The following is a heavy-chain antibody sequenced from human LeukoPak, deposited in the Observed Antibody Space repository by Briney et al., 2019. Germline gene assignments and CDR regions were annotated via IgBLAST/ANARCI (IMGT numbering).Heavy chain of an antibody. J-gene: IGHJ6*02. CDR3: AKDVGSSWSSYGMDV. CDR2: FYTSANT. V-gene: IGHV4-4*09. CDR1: GGSISSYY. Sequence: SETLSLTCTVSGGSISSYYWSWIRQPPGKGLEWIGYFYTSANTNYNPSLKSRVTMSVDTSKNQFSLKLSSVTAADTAVYYCAKDVGSSWSSYGMDVWGQGTTVTVSS. D-gene: IGHD6-13*01.